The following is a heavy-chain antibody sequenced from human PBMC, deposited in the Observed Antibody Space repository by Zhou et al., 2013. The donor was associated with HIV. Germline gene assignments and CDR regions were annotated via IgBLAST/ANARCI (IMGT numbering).Heavy chain of an antibody. J-gene: IGHJ5*02. CDR3: ARVYGDYGDLRGWFDP. V-gene: IGHV1-46*01. CDR1: GYTFTDYY. D-gene: IGHD4-17*01. Sequence: QMQLVQSGAEVKKPGATLKVSCKASGYTFTDYYIHWVRQAPGQGLEWMGIVNPTSGNTSYAHKFQGRVTMTRDTSISTAYMELSRLRSDDTAVYYCARVYGDYGDLRGWFDPWGQGTLVTVSS. CDR2: VNPTSGNT.